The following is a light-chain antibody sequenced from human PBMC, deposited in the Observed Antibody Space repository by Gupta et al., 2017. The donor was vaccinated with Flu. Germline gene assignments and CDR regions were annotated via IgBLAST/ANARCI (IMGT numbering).Light chain of an antibody. CDR1: SLDKGY. V-gene: IGKV3-11*01. CDR3: HKLYNSSPWT. J-gene: IGKJ1*01. CDR2: YAS. Sequence: ATLPLVPGQRASFAVVASSLDKGYGVWYQQRPGQAPSLLINYASNRDSCGPARFFGSRCWTSCSRTIISLEHEDFAVYYCHKLYNSSPWTFGQGTKVEIK.